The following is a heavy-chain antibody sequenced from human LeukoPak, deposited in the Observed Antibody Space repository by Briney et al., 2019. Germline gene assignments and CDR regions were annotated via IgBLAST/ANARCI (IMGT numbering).Heavy chain of an antibody. CDR2: ISAYSGNT. CDR3: ARFTIFGVVTPTDYYYYGMDV. D-gene: IGHD3-3*01. Sequence: ASVKVSCKASGYTFTSYGISWVRQAPGQGLEWMGWISAYSGNTNYAQKLQGRVTMTTDTSTSTAYMELRSLRSDDTAVYYCARFTIFGVVTPTDYYYYGMDVWGQGTTVTVSS. CDR1: GYTFTSYG. J-gene: IGHJ6*02. V-gene: IGHV1-18*01.